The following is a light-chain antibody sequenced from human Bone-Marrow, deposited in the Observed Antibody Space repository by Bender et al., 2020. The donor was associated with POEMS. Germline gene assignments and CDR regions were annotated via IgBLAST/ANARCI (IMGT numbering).Light chain of an antibody. CDR2: EVS. CDR1: SSDVGGYNY. Sequence: QSALTQPASVSGTPGQSVIISCTGTSSDVGGYNYVSWYQQHPGKAPKVMIYEVSKRPSGVPDRFSGSKSGTSASLAISDIQSEDEGDYYCSSWDDSLSGWVFGGGTKLTVL. J-gene: IGLJ3*02. V-gene: IGLV2-8*01. CDR3: SSWDDSLSGWV.